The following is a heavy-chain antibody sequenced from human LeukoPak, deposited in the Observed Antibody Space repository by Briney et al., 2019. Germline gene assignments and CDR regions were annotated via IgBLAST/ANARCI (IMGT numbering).Heavy chain of an antibody. V-gene: IGHV3-23*01. CDR1: GFTFSSYA. CDR3: ATVFDIVVVVAASYKDY. J-gene: IGHJ4*02. Sequence: GGSLRLSCAASGFTFSSYAMSWVRQAPGKGLEWVSAISGSGGSTYYADPVKGRFTISRDNSKNTLYLQMNSLRAEDTAVYYCATVFDIVVVVAASYKDYWGQGTLVTVS. CDR2: ISGSGGST. D-gene: IGHD2-15*01.